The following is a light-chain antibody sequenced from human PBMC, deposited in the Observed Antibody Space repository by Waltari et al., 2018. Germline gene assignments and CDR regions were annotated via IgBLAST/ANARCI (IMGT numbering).Light chain of an antibody. CDR2: AAS. J-gene: IGKJ2*01. CDR1: QGISNS. Sequence: DIQMTQSPSSLSASVGDRVTITCRASQGISNSLAWYQQKPGKAPKLLLYAASRLESGVTSRFSGSGYGTEYTLTISSMQPEDFATYYCQQYYSTPRTFGQGTKLEIK. CDR3: QQYYSTPRT. V-gene: IGKV1-NL1*01.